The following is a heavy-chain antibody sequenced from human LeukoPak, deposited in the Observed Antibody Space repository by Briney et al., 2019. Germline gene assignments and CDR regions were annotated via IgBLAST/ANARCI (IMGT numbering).Heavy chain of an antibody. D-gene: IGHD4-17*01. V-gene: IGHV4-39*07. J-gene: IGHJ5*02. Sequence: SETLSLTCTVSGGSISSSSYYWGWIRQPPGKGLEWIGSIYYSGSTYYNPSLKSRVTISVDTSKNQFSLKLSSVTAADTAVYYCARERRGLVVTTVTTVLYDWFDPWGQGTLVTVSS. CDR3: ARERRGLVVTTVTTVLYDWFDP. CDR1: GGSISSSSYY. CDR2: IYYSGST.